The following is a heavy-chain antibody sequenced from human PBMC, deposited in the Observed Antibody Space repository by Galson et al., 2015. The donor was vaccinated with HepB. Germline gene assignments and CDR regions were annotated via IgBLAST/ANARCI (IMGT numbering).Heavy chain of an antibody. Sequence: SCKASGGTFSSYAISWVRQAPGQGLEWMGGIIPIFGTANYAQKFQGRVTITADESTSTAYMELSSLRSEDTAVYYCARVSGYSYGRYYFDYWGQGTLVTVSS. CDR2: IIPIFGTA. D-gene: IGHD5-18*01. CDR3: ARVSGYSYGRYYFDY. V-gene: IGHV1-69*01. CDR1: GGTFSSYA. J-gene: IGHJ4*02.